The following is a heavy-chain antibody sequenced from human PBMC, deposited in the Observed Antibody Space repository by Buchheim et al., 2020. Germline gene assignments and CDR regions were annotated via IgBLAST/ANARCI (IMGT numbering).Heavy chain of an antibody. Sequence: QLQLQESGPGLVKPSETLSLTCTVSGGSISSSSYYWGWIRQPPGKGLEWIGSIYYSGSTYYNPSLKSRVTISVDPSKNQFSLKLSSVTAADTAVYYCARPYYDILTGYHYFDYWGQGTL. V-gene: IGHV4-39*01. CDR2: IYYSGST. CDR3: ARPYYDILTGYHYFDY. D-gene: IGHD3-9*01. CDR1: GGSISSSSYY. J-gene: IGHJ4*02.